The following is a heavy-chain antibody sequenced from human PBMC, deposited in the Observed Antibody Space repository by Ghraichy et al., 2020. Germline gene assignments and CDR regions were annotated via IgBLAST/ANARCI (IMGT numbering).Heavy chain of an antibody. CDR2: INPSGGST. J-gene: IGHJ3*02. V-gene: IGHV1-46*01. D-gene: IGHD2-15*01. Sequence: KGIINPSGGSTSYAQKFQGRVTMTRDTSTSTVYMELSSLRSEDTAVYYCARDLGGSWDDIWGQCTMVT. CDR3: ARDLGGSWDDI.